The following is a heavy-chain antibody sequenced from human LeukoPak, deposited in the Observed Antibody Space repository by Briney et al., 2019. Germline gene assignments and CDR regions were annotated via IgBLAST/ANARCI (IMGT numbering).Heavy chain of an antibody. CDR3: ARVLLGSWHIVVVPAALDFDY. V-gene: IGHV1-18*01. Sequence: ASVKVSCKAAGYTFTSYGISWVRQAPGQGLEWMGWISAYSGNASYAQKLQGRVSMTTDTSPRPAYMELRSVRSDAKAVYYCARVLLGSWHIVVVPAALDFDYWGQGTLVTVSS. CDR2: ISAYSGNA. CDR1: GYTFTSYG. D-gene: IGHD2-2*01. J-gene: IGHJ4*02.